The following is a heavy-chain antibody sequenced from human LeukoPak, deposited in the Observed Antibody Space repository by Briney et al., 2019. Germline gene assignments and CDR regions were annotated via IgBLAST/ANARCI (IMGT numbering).Heavy chain of an antibody. V-gene: IGHV4-38-2*01. CDR3: ARVSGRWLQFPLGPYYFDY. J-gene: IGHJ4*02. CDR2: IYHSGST. D-gene: IGHD5-24*01. Sequence: PSETLSFTCAVSGYSISSGYYWGWIRQPPGKGLEWIGSIYHSGSTYYNPSLKSRVTISVDMSKNQFSLKLSSVTAADTAVYYCARVSGRWLQFPLGPYYFDYWGQGTLVTVSS. CDR1: GYSISSGYY.